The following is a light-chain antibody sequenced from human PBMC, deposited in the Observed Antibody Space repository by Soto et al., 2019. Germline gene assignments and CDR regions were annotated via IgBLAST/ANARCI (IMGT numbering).Light chain of an antibody. Sequence: EMVMTQSPATLSVSPGERATHSCRASQNISSNLAWYQQKPGQAPRVLIDGASTRATGIPARFSGSGSGTEFTLTISSLQSEDFAVYYCQQYNNWLWTFGQGTKVEIK. CDR1: QNISSN. CDR3: QQYNNWLWT. J-gene: IGKJ1*01. V-gene: IGKV3-15*01. CDR2: GAS.